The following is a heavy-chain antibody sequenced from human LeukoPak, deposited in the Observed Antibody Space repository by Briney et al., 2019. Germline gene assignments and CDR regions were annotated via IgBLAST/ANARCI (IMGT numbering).Heavy chain of an antibody. D-gene: IGHD3-22*01. CDR2: INPNSGGT. J-gene: IGHJ4*02. Sequence: ASVKVSCKASGYTFTGYYMHWVRQAPGQGLEWMGWINPNSGGTNYAQKFQGRVTMTTDTSTSTAYMELRSLRSDDTAVYYCARGDQYYYDSSGYYRFDYWGQGTLVTVSS. V-gene: IGHV1-2*02. CDR3: ARGDQYYYDSSGYYRFDY. CDR1: GYTFTGYY.